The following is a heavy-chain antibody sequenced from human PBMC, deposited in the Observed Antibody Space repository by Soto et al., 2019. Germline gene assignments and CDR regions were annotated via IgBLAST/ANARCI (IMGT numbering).Heavy chain of an antibody. CDR1: GYTFTGYY. CDR2: INPNSGGT. V-gene: IGHV1-2*02. Sequence: SVKVSSKASGYTFTGYYMHWVRQAPGQGREWMGWINPNSGGTNYAQKLQGRVTMTRDTSISTAYMELSRLRSDDTAVYYCARDGRRSYYYGSGSYYKGNGMDVWGQGTTVTVSS. CDR3: ARDGRRSYYYGSGSYYKGNGMDV. J-gene: IGHJ6*02. D-gene: IGHD3-10*01.